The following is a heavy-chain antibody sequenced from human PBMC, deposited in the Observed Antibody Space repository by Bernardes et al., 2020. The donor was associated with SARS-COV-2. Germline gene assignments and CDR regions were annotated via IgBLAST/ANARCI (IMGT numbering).Heavy chain of an antibody. D-gene: IGHD1-26*01. Sequence: GGSLRLSCAASGFTFSSYAMHWVRQAPGKGLEWVAVISYDGSNKYYADSVKGRFTISRDNSKNTLYLQMNSLRAEDTAVYYCASLVSSGRIIDYWGQGTLVTVSS. CDR1: GFTFSSYA. J-gene: IGHJ4*02. V-gene: IGHV3-30-3*01. CDR2: ISYDGSNK. CDR3: ASLVSSGRIIDY.